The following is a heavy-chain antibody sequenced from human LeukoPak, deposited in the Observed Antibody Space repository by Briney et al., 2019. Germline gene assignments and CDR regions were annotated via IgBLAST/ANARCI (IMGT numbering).Heavy chain of an antibody. V-gene: IGHV1-69*13. CDR1: GGTFISYA. CDR2: IIPILGTA. D-gene: IGHD2-2*03. CDR3: ARDPPHGYCSSTSCYGNDY. J-gene: IGHJ4*02. Sequence: SVKVSCKASGGTFISYAISWVRQAPGQGLEWMGGIIPILGTANYAQKFQGRVTITADESTSTAYMELSSLRSEDTAVYYCARDPPHGYCSSTSCYGNDYWGQGTLVTVSS.